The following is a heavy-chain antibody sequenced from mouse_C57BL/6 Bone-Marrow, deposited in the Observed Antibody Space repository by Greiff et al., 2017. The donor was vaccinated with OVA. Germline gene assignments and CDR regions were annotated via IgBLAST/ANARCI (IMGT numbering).Heavy chain of an antibody. V-gene: IGHV7-3*01. Sequence: DVKLVESGGGLVQPGGSLSLSCAASGFTFTDYYMSWVRQPPGKALEWLGFIRNKANGYTTEYSASVKGRFTISRDNSQSNLYLQVNALRAKDSATYYCARYESSGYDFDYWGQGTTLTVSS. CDR2: IRNKANGYTT. CDR3: ARYESSGYDFDY. CDR1: GFTFTDYY. D-gene: IGHD3-2*02. J-gene: IGHJ2*01.